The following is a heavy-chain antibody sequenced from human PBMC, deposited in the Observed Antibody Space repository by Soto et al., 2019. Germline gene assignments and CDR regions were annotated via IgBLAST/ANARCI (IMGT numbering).Heavy chain of an antibody. D-gene: IGHD4-17*01. CDR2: IYPGDSDT. CDR3: ASLPRNPATVTTHFDC. J-gene: IGHJ4*02. Sequence: GESLKVSCKGSGYSFTSYWIGWVRQMPGKGLEGMGIIYPGDSDTRYSPSFQGQVTISADKSISNAYLQWSSLKASDTAMYYCASLPRNPATVTTHFDCWGQGTLVTVSS. V-gene: IGHV5-51*01. CDR1: GYSFTSYW.